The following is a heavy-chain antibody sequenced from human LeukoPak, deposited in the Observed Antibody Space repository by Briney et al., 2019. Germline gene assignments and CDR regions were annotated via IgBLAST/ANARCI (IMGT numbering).Heavy chain of an antibody. CDR2: IIPIFGTA. V-gene: IGHV1-69*05. D-gene: IGHD4-11*01. Sequence: ASVKVSCKASGGTFSSYAISWVRQAPGQGLEWMGGIIPIFGTANYAQKFQGRVTITTDESTSTAYMELSSLRSEDTAVYYCARQTTVTNWFDPWGQGTLVTVSS. J-gene: IGHJ5*02. CDR1: GGTFSSYA. CDR3: ARQTTVTNWFDP.